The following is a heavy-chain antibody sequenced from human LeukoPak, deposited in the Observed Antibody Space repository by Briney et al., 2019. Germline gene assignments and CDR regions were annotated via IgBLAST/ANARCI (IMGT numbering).Heavy chain of an antibody. CDR1: GFTFSGSA. V-gene: IGHV3-73*01. Sequence: GGSLRLSCTASGFTFSGSAMHWVRQASGKGLEWVGRIRSKANSYATTYAASVKGRFTTSRDDSKSTAYLQMNSLKTVDTAVYYCTTAYYYDSSGYTLDYWGQGTLVTVSS. D-gene: IGHD3-22*01. CDR3: TTAYYYDSSGYTLDY. CDR2: IRSKANSYAT. J-gene: IGHJ4*02.